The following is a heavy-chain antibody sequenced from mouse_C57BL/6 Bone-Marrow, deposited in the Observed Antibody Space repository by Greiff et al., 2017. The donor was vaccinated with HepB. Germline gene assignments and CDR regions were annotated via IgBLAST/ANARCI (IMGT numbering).Heavy chain of an antibody. D-gene: IGHD1-1*01. V-gene: IGHV3-1*01. CDR2: ISYSGST. J-gene: IGHJ3*01. CDR1: GYSITSGYD. CDR3: ARGGGYGSSYGFAY. Sequence: EVKLVESGPGMVKPSQSLSLTCTVTGYSITSGYDWHWIRHFPGNKLEWMGYISYSGSTNYNPSLKSRISITHDTSKNHFFLKLNSVTTEDTATYYCARGGGYGSSYGFAYWGQGTLVTVSA.